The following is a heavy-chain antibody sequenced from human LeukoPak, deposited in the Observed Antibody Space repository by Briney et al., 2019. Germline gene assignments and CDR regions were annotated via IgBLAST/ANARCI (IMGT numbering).Heavy chain of an antibody. D-gene: IGHD6-19*01. V-gene: IGHV3-30*18. J-gene: IGHJ6*02. CDR1: GFPFHDHD. CDR2: ISHGGGKE. Sequence: GGSLRLSCAASGFPFHDHDMYWVRQTPGKGLEWVALISHGGGKEHYAESVKGRFTISRDNAKNSLYLQINSLRADDTALYYCAKDSSNGWPYYYGLDVWGRGTTVTVSS. CDR3: AKDSSNGWPYYYGLDV.